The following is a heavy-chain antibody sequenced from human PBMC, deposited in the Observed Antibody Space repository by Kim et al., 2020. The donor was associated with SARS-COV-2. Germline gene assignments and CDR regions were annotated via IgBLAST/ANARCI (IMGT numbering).Heavy chain of an antibody. CDR3: ARAYYGSGSYYHY. Sequence: SQKFPGRVTITRDTSASTAYMELSSLRSEDTAVYYCARAYYGSGSYYHYWGQGTLVTVSS. J-gene: IGHJ4*02. V-gene: IGHV1-3*01. D-gene: IGHD3-10*01.